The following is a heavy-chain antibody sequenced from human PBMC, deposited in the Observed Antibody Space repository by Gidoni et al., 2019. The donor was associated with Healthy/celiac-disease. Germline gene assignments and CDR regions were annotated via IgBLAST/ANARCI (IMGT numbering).Heavy chain of an antibody. J-gene: IGHJ6*02. Sequence: EVQLVESGGGLVQPGGSLRLSCSASGFTFSSYAMHWVRQAPGKGLEYVSAISSNGGSTYYADSVKGRFTISRDNSKNTLYLQMSSLRAEDTAVYYCVSSEPALTTIYGMDVWGQGTTVTVSS. CDR3: VSSEPALTTIYGMDV. V-gene: IGHV3-64D*06. D-gene: IGHD5-12*01. CDR2: ISSNGGST. CDR1: GFTFSSYA.